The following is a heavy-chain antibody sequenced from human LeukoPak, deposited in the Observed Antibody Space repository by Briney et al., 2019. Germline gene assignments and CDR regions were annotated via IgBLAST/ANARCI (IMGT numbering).Heavy chain of an antibody. D-gene: IGHD7-27*01. Sequence: SVKVSCKASRGTFSSYTISWVRQAPGQGLEWMGRIIPILGIANYAQKFQGRVTITADKSTSTAYMELSSLRSEDTAVYYCARSAVTGGRDYWGQGTLVTVSS. CDR3: ARSAVTGGRDY. CDR2: IIPILGIA. CDR1: RGTFSSYT. V-gene: IGHV1-69*02. J-gene: IGHJ4*02.